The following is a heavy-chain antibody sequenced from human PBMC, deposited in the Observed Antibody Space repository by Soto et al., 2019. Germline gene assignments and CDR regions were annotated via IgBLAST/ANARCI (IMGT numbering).Heavy chain of an antibody. CDR1: GGTFSSYA. CDR3: ARDEAYCSGGSCYGLDP. V-gene: IGHV1-69*13. CDR2: IIPIFGTA. D-gene: IGHD2-15*01. J-gene: IGHJ5*02. Sequence: SVKVSCKASGGTFSSYAISWVRQAPGQGLEWMGGIIPIFGTANYAQKFQGRVTITADESTSTAYMELSSLRSEDTAVYYCARDEAYCSGGSCYGLDPWGQGTLVTVSS.